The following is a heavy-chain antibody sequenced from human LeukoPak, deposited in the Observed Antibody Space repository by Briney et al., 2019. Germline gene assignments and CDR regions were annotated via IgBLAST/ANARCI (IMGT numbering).Heavy chain of an antibody. CDR1: GGSFSGYY. D-gene: IGHD6-19*01. Sequence: SETLSLTCAAYGGSFSGYYWSWIRQPPGKELEWIGEINHSGSTYYNPSLKSRVTISVDTSKNQFSLKLSSVTAADTAVYYCARLGWEILPDYWGQGTLVTVSS. J-gene: IGHJ4*02. CDR2: INHSGST. CDR3: ARLGWEILPDY. V-gene: IGHV4-34*01.